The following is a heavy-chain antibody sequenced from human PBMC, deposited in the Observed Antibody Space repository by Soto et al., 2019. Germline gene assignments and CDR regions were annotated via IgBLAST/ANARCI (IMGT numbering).Heavy chain of an antibody. J-gene: IGHJ5*02. CDR3: ARDGTTVTTDNWFDP. D-gene: IGHD4-17*01. CDR2: IWYDGRNK. CDR1: GFTFSSYG. V-gene: IGHV3-33*01. Sequence: ESGGGVVQPGRSLRLSCAASGFTFSSYGMHWVRQAPGKGLEWVAVIWYDGRNKYYADTVKGRFTISRDNSKNTLYLQMNSLRAEDTAVYYCARDGTTVTTDNWFDPWGQGTLVTVSS.